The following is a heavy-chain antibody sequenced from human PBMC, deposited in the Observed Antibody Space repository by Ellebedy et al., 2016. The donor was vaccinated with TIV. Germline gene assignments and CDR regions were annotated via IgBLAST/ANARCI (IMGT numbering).Heavy chain of an antibody. Sequence: GGSLRLXXVGSGFTFSNSWMDWVRQAPGKGLEWVGRIRRIVDGGTIDYAAPVKDRFTISRDDSKNTLYLQMNSLKTGDTALYYCTTDFSNWGQGTLVTVSS. V-gene: IGHV3-15*07. CDR1: GFTFSNSW. CDR2: IRRIVDGGTI. D-gene: IGHD3-3*01. J-gene: IGHJ4*02. CDR3: TTDFSN.